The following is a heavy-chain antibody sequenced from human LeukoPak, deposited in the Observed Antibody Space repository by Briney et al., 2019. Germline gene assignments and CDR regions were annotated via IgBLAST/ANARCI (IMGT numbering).Heavy chain of an antibody. D-gene: IGHD4/OR15-4a*01. Sequence: GGSLRLSCVASGFTFNSYAMNWIRQAPGKGLQWVSYISASTSTIYYADSVKGRFTVSRDNARNSLYLQMNSLRDEDTAVYYCARDKVRVDCWGQGTLVTVSS. V-gene: IGHV3-48*02. CDR1: GFTFNSYA. CDR3: ARDKVRVDC. J-gene: IGHJ4*02. CDR2: ISASTSTI.